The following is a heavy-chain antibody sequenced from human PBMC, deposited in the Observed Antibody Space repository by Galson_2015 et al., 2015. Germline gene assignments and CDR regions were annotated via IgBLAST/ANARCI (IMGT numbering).Heavy chain of an antibody. CDR1: GFPFSSYT. Sequence: SLRLSCAASGFPFSSYTMNWVRQAPGKGLQWVSSISGRSTFIFYSDSVKGRFTISRDNAKNSLSLQTNSLRGDDTAVYYCTRHLGIGSGSPEFWGQRTLVAVSS. CDR2: ISGRSTFI. J-gene: IGHJ4*02. D-gene: IGHD7-27*01. V-gene: IGHV3-21*01. CDR3: TRHLGIGSGSPEF.